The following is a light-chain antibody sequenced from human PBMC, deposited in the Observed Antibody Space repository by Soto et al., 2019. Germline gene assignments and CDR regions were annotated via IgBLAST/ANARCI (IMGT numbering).Light chain of an antibody. Sequence: EIVLTQSPGTLSLSPGEGATLSCRASQSVSSGYLAWYQQKPGQAPRLLIYGASSRATDIPDRFSGSGSGTDFTLTISRLEPEDSAVYYCQQYGSSLFFCQGTKLEIK. CDR3: QQYGSSLF. J-gene: IGKJ2*01. CDR1: QSVSSGY. V-gene: IGKV3-20*01. CDR2: GAS.